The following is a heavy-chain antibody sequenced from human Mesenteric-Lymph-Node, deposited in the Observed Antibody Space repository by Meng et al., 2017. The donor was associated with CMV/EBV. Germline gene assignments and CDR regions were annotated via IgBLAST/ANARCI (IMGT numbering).Heavy chain of an antibody. Sequence: SVKVSCKTSGYSFTANYIHWVRQAPGQGLEWMGGIIPIFGTANYAQKFQGRVTITADKSTSTAYMELSSLRSEDTAVYYCARGGGDGSGSYSAADYWGQGTLVTVSS. D-gene: IGHD3-10*01. J-gene: IGHJ4*02. CDR2: IIPIFGTA. CDR3: ARGGGDGSGSYSAADY. V-gene: IGHV1-69*06. CDR1: GYSFTANY.